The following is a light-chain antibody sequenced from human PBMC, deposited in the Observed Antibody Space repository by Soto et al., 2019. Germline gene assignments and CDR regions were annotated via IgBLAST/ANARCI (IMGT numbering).Light chain of an antibody. CDR2: DVS. Sequence: QSVLTQPASVSGAPGQSITIFCTGTSSDVGGYNYVSWYQQHTGNAPKLMIYDVSNRPSGVSNRFSGSKSGNTASLPIPGLQAEDEADYYCSSYTSSSYAFGSGTKVTV. CDR3: SSYTSSSYA. V-gene: IGLV2-14*01. J-gene: IGLJ1*01. CDR1: SSDVGGYNY.